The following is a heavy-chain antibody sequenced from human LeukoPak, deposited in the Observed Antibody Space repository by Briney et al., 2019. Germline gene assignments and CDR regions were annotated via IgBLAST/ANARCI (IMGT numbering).Heavy chain of an antibody. CDR1: GFTFHNYV. J-gene: IGHJ5*02. V-gene: IGHV3-23*01. D-gene: IGHD6-19*01. CDR3: AKDPYSSGPYNWFDP. Sequence: GGSLRLSCAASGFTFHNYVMSWVRQAPGKGLEWVSLISGSGATTYYADSVKGLFTISRDNSKNTLYLQMNRLRAEDTAVYYCAKDPYSSGPYNWFDPWGQGTLVTVSS. CDR2: ISGSGATT.